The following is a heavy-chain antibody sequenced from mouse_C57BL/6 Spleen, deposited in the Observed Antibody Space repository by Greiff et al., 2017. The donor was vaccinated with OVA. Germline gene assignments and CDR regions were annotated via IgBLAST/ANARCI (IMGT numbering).Heavy chain of an antibody. CDR2: ISYDGSN. CDR3: ARDRLSEFAY. V-gene: IGHV3-6*01. CDR1: GYSITSGYY. Sequence: EVKLVESGPGLVKPSQSLSLTCSVTGYSITSGYYWNWIRQFPGNKLEWMGYISYDGSNNYNPSLKNRISITRDTSKNQFFLKLNSVTTEDTATYYCARDRLSEFAYWGQGTLVTVSA. D-gene: IGHD6-1*01. J-gene: IGHJ3*01.